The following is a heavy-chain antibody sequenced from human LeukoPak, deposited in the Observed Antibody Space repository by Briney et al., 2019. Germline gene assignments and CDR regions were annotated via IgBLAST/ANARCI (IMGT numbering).Heavy chain of an antibody. CDR1: GFTLSSYN. J-gene: IGHJ4*02. Sequence: GGSLRLSCAASGFTLSSYNMKWVPQAPGKGLEWVSSISYRSSDIEYADSVKGRFTISRDNSKDTLYLQMNSLRAEDTAVYYCAKDSRIPAGGTEPSDYWGQGTLVTVSS. V-gene: IGHV3-21*04. D-gene: IGHD6-13*01. CDR3: AKDSRIPAGGTEPSDY. CDR2: ISYRSSDI.